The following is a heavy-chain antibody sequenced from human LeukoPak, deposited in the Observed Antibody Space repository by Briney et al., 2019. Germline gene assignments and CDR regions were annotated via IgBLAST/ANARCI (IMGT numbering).Heavy chain of an antibody. Sequence: SETLSLTCTVSGGSISSGSYYWSWIRQPAGKGLEWIGRIYTSGSTNYNPSLKSRVTISVDTSKNQFSLKLSSVTAADTAVYYCARVEGYYDSSGYYYGGYFQHWGQGTLVTVSS. V-gene: IGHV4-61*02. CDR3: ARVEGYYDSSGYYYGGYFQH. CDR2: IYTSGST. J-gene: IGHJ1*01. D-gene: IGHD3-22*01. CDR1: GGSISSGSYY.